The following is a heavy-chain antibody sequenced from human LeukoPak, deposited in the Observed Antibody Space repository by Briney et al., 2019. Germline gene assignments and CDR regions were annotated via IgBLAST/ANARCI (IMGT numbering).Heavy chain of an antibody. D-gene: IGHD6-19*01. J-gene: IGHJ6*03. Sequence: ASVKVSCKASGYTFSSYDINWVRQATGQGLEWMGWMNPNSGNTGDAQKFQGRVTMTRNTSISTAYMELSSLRSEDTAVYYCARGRKKAGRGYYYYYMDVWGKGTTVTISS. V-gene: IGHV1-8*01. CDR3: ARGRKKAGRGYYYYYMDV. CDR1: GYTFSSYD. CDR2: MNPNSGNT.